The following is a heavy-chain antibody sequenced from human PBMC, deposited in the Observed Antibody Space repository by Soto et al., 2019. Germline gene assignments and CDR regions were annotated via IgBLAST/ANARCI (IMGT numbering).Heavy chain of an antibody. Sequence: QVQLVQCWAEVKKPGSSVKVSCKASGGTFSSYAISWVRQAPGQGLEWMGGIIPIFGTANYAQKFQGRVTITADESTSTAYMELSSLRSEDTAVYYCARDRRSSGWYGWWFDPWGQGTLVTVSS. CDR3: ARDRRSSGWYGWWFDP. CDR1: GGTFSSYA. D-gene: IGHD6-19*01. J-gene: IGHJ5*02. CDR2: IIPIFGTA. V-gene: IGHV1-69*01.